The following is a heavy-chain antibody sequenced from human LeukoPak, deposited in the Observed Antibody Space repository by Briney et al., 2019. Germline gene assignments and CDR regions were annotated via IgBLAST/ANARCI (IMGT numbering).Heavy chain of an antibody. CDR1: GFTFSNNW. CDR2: VKKDASEK. J-gene: IGHJ4*02. D-gene: IGHD3-10*01. V-gene: IGHV3-7*01. Sequence: PGGSLRLSCAASGFTFSNNWMTWVRQAPGKGLEWVASVKKDASEKYYVDSVKGRFTISRDNAKNSLYLQMNSLRAEDTAVYYCARDLRGVTPIEDYWGQGTLVTVSS. CDR3: ARDLRGVTPIEDY.